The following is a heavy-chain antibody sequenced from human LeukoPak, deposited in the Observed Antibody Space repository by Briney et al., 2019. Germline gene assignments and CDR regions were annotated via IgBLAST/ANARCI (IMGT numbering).Heavy chain of an antibody. Sequence: SETLSLTCTVSGGSISSSSYYWGWIRQPPGKGLEWIGSIYYSGSTNYNPSLKSRVTISVDTSKNQFSLKLSSVTAADTAVYYCARVKEGYRGLYYYGMDVWGQGTTVTVSS. V-gene: IGHV4-39*07. CDR3: ARVKEGYRGLYYYGMDV. CDR2: IYYSGST. D-gene: IGHD5-24*01. J-gene: IGHJ6*02. CDR1: GGSISSSSYY.